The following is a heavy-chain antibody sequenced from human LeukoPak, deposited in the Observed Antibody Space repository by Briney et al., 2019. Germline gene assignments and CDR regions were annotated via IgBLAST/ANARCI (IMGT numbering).Heavy chain of an antibody. J-gene: IGHJ4*02. Sequence: SVKVSCKASGGTFSSYAISWVRQAPGQGLEWMGGIIPIFGTANYAQKFQGRVTITADKSTSTAYMELSSLRSEDTAVYYCARESPPSVTPPSPFDSWGQGTLVTVSS. CDR2: IIPIFGTA. CDR1: GGTFSSYA. D-gene: IGHD4-17*01. V-gene: IGHV1-69*06. CDR3: ARESPPSVTPPSPFDS.